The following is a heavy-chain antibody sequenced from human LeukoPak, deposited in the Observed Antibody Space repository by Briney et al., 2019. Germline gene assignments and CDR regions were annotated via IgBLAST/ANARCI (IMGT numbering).Heavy chain of an antibody. Sequence: ASVKVSCKASGYTFTGYYMYWVRQAPGEGLEWMGWINPNSGGTNYAQKFQGRVTMTRDTSISTTYMELSRLRSDDTAVYYCAKRIAARPTYYYYGMDVWGQGTTVTVSS. CDR1: GYTFTGYY. V-gene: IGHV1-2*02. J-gene: IGHJ6*02. D-gene: IGHD6-6*01. CDR2: INPNSGGT. CDR3: AKRIAARPTYYYYGMDV.